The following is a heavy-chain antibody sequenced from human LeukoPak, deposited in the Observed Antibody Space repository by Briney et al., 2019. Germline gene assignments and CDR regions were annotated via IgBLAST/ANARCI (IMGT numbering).Heavy chain of an antibody. V-gene: IGHV4-30-2*01. Sequence: PSETLSLTRTVSGGSISSGGYYWSWIRQPPGKGLEWIGYIYHSGSTYYNPSLKSRVTISVDRSKNQFSLKLSSVTAADTAVYYCARTYSSSSRRIHGHDWFDPWGQGTLVTVSS. CDR2: IYHSGST. D-gene: IGHD6-6*01. CDR1: GGSISSGGYY. J-gene: IGHJ5*02. CDR3: ARTYSSSSRRIHGHDWFDP.